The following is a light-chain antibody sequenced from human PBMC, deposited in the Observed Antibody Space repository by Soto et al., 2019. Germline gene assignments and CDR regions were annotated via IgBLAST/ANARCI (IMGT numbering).Light chain of an antibody. CDR1: SSNIGSHT. V-gene: IGLV1-44*01. Sequence: QSVLTQPPSASVTPGQRVTISCSGSSSNIGSHTVNWYQQLPGTAPKVLIYNDNQRPSGVPDRFSGSKSGTSAPLAISGPQSEDEADYYCAAWDDSLSGWMFGGGTKVTVL. CDR3: AAWDDSLSGWM. J-gene: IGLJ3*02. CDR2: NDN.